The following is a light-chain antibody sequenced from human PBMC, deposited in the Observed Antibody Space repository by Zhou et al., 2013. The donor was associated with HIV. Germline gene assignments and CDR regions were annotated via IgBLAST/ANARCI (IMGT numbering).Light chain of an antibody. CDR3: QQYRIFPRT. J-gene: IGKJ1*01. CDR1: QSISSY. CDR2: DAS. V-gene: IGKV1-33*01. Sequence: DIQMTQSPSSLSASVGDRVTITCRASQSISSYLNWYQQKPGKAPKLLIYDASNLETGVPSRFGGSGSGTEFTLTISSLQPDDYGTYYCQQYRIFPRTFGQGTKVAIK.